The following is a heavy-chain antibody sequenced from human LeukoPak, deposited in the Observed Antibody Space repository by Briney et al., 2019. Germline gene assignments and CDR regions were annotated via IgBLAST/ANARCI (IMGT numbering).Heavy chain of an antibody. CDR3: ARGYCSSTSCSWGWFDP. CDR1: GYTFTSYY. Sequence: GASVKVSCKASGYTFTSYYMHWVRQAPGQGLEWMGIINPSGGSTSYAQKFQGRVTMTRDMSTSTVYMELSSLRSGDTAVYYCARGYCSSTSCSWGWFDPWGQGTLVTVSS. CDR2: INPSGGST. D-gene: IGHD2-2*01. V-gene: IGHV1-46*01. J-gene: IGHJ5*02.